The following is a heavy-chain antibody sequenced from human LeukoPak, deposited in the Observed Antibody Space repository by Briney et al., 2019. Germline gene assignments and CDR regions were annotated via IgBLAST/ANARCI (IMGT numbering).Heavy chain of an antibody. CDR3: ARAKAAGSYDF. V-gene: IGHV4-59*11. CDR1: GRSITRHY. Sequence: SETLSLTCTVSGRSITRHYWTWIRQPPGKGLEWIGSTHFSGSSNYNPSLESRATTSLDRAKNQISLTLTSVTAADTAVYFCARAKAAGSYDFWGQGTLVTVSS. J-gene: IGHJ4*02. D-gene: IGHD6-13*01. CDR2: THFSGSS.